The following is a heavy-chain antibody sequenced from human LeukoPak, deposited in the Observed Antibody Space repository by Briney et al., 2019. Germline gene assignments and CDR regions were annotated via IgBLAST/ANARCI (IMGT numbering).Heavy chain of an antibody. Sequence: AGGSLRLSCAASGFTFSTYWMSWVRQAPGKGLEWVANIKQDGSEKYVDSVKGRFTISRDNAKNSLYLQMNTLRPEDTAVYYCARERQNKDFWSGGDYRGQGTLVTVSS. J-gene: IGHJ4*02. CDR2: IKQDGSEK. V-gene: IGHV3-7*01. CDR1: GFTFSTYW. CDR3: ARERQNKDFWSGGDY. D-gene: IGHD3-3*01.